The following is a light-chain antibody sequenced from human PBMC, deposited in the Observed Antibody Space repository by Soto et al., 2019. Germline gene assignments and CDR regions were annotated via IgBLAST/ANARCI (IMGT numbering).Light chain of an antibody. V-gene: IGLV2-14*01. CDR1: SSDVGGYNY. Sequence: QSALTQPASVSGSPGQSVTISCTGTSSDVGGYNYVSWYQQHPGKAPKLMIYEVSNRPSGVSNRFSGSKSGNTASLTISGLQGEDEADYYCSSYTSSRTRLFGGGTQLTVL. CDR3: SSYTSSRTRL. J-gene: IGLJ3*02. CDR2: EVS.